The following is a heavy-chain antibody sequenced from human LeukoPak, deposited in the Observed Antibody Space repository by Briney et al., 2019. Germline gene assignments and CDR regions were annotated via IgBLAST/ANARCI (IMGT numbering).Heavy chain of an antibody. CDR2: ITVSSST. CDR3: ARGDTLSDLNACDL. CDR1: GFTCSTYT. J-gene: IGHJ3*01. V-gene: IGHV3-48*02. Sequence: PGGSLRLSCAASGFTCSTYTMNWVRQAPGKGLEWLSYITVSSSTYYADSVQGRFTISRDNAKNSLYLQMNSLRDEDTAVYYCARGDTLSDLNACDLWGQGTMVTVSS.